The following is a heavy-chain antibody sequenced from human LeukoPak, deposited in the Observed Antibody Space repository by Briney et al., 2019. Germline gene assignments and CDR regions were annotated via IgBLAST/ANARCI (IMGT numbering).Heavy chain of an antibody. CDR3: ARVRTTVLDN. V-gene: IGHV1-18*01. Sequence: ASVKVSCKASGYTFTSYDFSCVRQAPGQGLEWMGWISAYHGHTKYAQKLQGRVTMTTDTSTSTAYMELRSLRSDDTAVYYCARVRTTVLDNWGQGTLVTVSS. CDR1: GYTFTSYD. CDR2: ISAYHGHT. D-gene: IGHD2/OR15-2a*01. J-gene: IGHJ4*02.